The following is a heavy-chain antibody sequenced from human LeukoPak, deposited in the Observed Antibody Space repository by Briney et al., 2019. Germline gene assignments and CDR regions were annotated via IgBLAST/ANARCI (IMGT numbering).Heavy chain of an antibody. CDR1: GGSISSYY. J-gene: IGHJ3*02. CDR2: IYYSGST. V-gene: IGHV4-59*01. CDR3: ARADYDILTVSGAFDI. Sequence: PSETLSLTCTVSGGSISSYYWSWIRQPPGKGLEWIGYIYYSGSTNYNPSLKSRVTISVDTSKNQFSLKLSSVTAADTAVYYCARADYDILTVSGAFDIWGQGTMVTVSS. D-gene: IGHD3-9*01.